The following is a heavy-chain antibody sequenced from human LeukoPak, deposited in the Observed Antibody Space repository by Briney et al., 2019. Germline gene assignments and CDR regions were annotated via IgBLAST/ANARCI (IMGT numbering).Heavy chain of an antibody. Sequence: PSETLSLTCAVYGGSFSGYYWSWIRQPPGKGLEWIGEISHSGSTYYNPSLKSRVTISVDTSRNQFSLKLSSVTAADTAVYYCVSLDTAMAVSGMDVWGQGTTVTVSS. CDR2: ISHSGST. J-gene: IGHJ6*02. V-gene: IGHV4-34*01. CDR3: VSLDTAMAVSGMDV. D-gene: IGHD5-18*01. CDR1: GGSFSGYY.